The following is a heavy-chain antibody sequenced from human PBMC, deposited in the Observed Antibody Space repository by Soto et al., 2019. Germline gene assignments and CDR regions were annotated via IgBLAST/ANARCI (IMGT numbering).Heavy chain of an antibody. CDR3: ARELPPDL. CDR2: LWSAGLT. Sequence: EVQVVESGGGLIQPGGSLRLSCAASGFTVSSNYMTWVRQAPGKGLEWVSILWSAGLTYYAESVKGRFTISRDNSKNTSYLQMTSRRAEDSAVYSCARELPPDLWGQGTLVTVSS. V-gene: IGHV3-53*01. D-gene: IGHD2-15*01. CDR1: GFTVSSNY. J-gene: IGHJ5*02.